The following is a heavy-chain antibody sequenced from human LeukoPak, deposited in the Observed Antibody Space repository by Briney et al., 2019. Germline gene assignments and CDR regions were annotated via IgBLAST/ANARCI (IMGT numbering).Heavy chain of an antibody. V-gene: IGHV3-23*01. CDR3: AREIVGATYYYYGMDV. Sequence: GGSLSLSCAASGFTFSSYAMSWVRQAPGKGLEWVSAISGSGGSTYYADSVKGRFTISRDNAKNSLYLQMNSLRAEDTAVYYCAREIVGATYYYYGMDVWGQGTTVTVSS. D-gene: IGHD1-26*01. J-gene: IGHJ6*02. CDR1: GFTFSSYA. CDR2: ISGSGGST.